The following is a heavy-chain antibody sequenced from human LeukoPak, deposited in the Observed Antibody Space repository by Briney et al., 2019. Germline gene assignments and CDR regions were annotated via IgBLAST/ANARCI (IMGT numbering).Heavy chain of an antibody. Sequence: GGSLRLSCAASGFTFTGYAMSWVRQAPGKGLEWVSAISGSGGSTYYADSVKSRFTISRDNSKNTLYLQMNSLRAEDTAVYYCAKVLVPAATKWFDPWGQGTLVTVSS. J-gene: IGHJ5*02. CDR3: AKVLVPAATKWFDP. CDR1: GFTFTGYA. D-gene: IGHD2-2*01. CDR2: ISGSGGST. V-gene: IGHV3-23*01.